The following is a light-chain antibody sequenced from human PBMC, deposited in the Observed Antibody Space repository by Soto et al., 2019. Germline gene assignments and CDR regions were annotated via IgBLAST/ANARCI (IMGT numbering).Light chain of an antibody. CDR3: SSYTTSNSYV. CDR2: EVS. V-gene: IGLV2-14*01. J-gene: IGLJ1*01. Sequence: QSALTQPASVSGSPGQSITISCTGTSSDVGGYNFVSWYQHHPGKAPKLMIYEVSYRPSGVSNRFSASKSDNTASLTISGLQAEDEADYYCSSYTTSNSYVFGTGTQLTVL. CDR1: SSDVGGYNF.